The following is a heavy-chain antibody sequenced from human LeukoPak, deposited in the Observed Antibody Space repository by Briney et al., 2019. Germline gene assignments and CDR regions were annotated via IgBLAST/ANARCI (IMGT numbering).Heavy chain of an antibody. V-gene: IGHV3-66*01. CDR3: ARIPPGEWELLGDY. J-gene: IGHJ4*02. Sequence: GGSLRLSCAASGFTVSSNYMSWVRQAPGKGLEWVSVIYSCGSTYYADSVKGRFTISRDSSKNTLYLQMNSLRAEDTAVYYCARIPPGEWELLGDYWGQGTLVTVSS. CDR1: GFTVSSNY. D-gene: IGHD1-26*01. CDR2: IYSCGST.